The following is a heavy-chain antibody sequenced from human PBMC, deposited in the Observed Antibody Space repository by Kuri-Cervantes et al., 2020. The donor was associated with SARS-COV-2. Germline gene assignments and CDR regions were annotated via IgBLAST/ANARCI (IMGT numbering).Heavy chain of an antibody. Sequence: GGSLRLSCAASGFTFSSYWMNWVRQAPGKGLEWVAVIWYDGSNKYYADSVKGRFTISRDNSKNTLYLQMNSLRAEDTAVYYCARDSSVGATPGYYYGMDVWGQGTTVTVSS. CDR1: GFTFSSYW. CDR2: IWYDGSNK. J-gene: IGHJ6*02. D-gene: IGHD1-26*01. CDR3: ARDSSVGATPGYYYGMDV. V-gene: IGHV3-33*08.